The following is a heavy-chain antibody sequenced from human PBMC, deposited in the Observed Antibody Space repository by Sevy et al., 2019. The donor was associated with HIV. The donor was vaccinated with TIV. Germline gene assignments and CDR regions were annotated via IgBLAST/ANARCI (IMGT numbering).Heavy chain of an antibody. D-gene: IGHD6-13*01. J-gene: IGHJ4*02. CDR2: IRNKADSYTP. CDR3: ATHAGIAAAGRVFDY. CDR1: GFTFSDHY. V-gene: IGHV3-72*01. Sequence: GWSLRLSCAASGFTFSDHYMEWVRQAPGKGLEWVGRIRNKADSYTPKYAASVKGRLTISRDDSKNSLYLLMNSLKTEDTAVYYCATHAGIAAAGRVFDYWGQGTLVTVSS.